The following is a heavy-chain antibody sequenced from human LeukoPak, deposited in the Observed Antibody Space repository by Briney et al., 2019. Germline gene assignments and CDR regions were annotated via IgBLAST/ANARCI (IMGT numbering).Heavy chain of an antibody. J-gene: IGHJ3*01. CDR2: TRVSDNNL. CDR1: RFTFSDYT. D-gene: IGHD1-26*01. V-gene: IGHV3-11*01. CDR3: ARRIKGTTDHAFDF. Sequence: GGSLRLSCAASRFTFSDYTMSWIRQAPGKGLEWLAYTRVSDNNLYYADSVKGPFTISRDTAQTSLYMQMNSLRAEDTAVYYCARRIKGTTDHAFDFWGQGTMVTVSS.